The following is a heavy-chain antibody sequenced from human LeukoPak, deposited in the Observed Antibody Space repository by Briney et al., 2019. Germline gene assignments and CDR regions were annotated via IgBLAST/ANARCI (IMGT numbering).Heavy chain of an antibody. D-gene: IGHD2-2*01. V-gene: IGHV1-2*02. J-gene: IGHJ5*02. CDR1: GYTFTGYY. Sequence: GASVKVSCKASGYTFTGYYMHWVRQAPGQGLEWMGWINPNGGGTNYAQKFQGRVTMTRDTSISTAYMELSRLRSDDTAVYNCAREGGYCSSTGCPNWFDPWGQGTLGTVSS. CDR2: INPNGGGT. CDR3: AREGGYCSSTGCPNWFDP.